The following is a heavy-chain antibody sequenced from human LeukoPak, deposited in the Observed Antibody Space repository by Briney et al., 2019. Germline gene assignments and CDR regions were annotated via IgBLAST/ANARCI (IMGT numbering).Heavy chain of an antibody. Sequence: SETLSLTCTVSGGSISSNTYYWSWIRQPAGKGLEWIGSIYYSGSTYYNPSLESRVTISVDTSKNQFSLKLSSVTAADTAVYYCATSGWYLLPGVYWGQGTLVTVSS. CDR1: GGSISSNTYY. J-gene: IGHJ4*02. CDR2: IYYSGST. D-gene: IGHD6-19*01. CDR3: ATSGWYLLPGVY. V-gene: IGHV4-39*01.